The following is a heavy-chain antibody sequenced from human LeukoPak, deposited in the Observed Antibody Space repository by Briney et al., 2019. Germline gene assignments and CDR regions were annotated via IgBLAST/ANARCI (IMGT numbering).Heavy chain of an antibody. CDR1: GFTFSSFW. J-gene: IGHJ5*02. Sequence: GGSLRLSCAASGFTFSSFWMHWVRQAPGKGLVWVSRIKSDGTSTSYADSVKGRFIISRDNAKSMLYLQMNSLRVEDTAMYYCAKSDWFDPWGQGTLVTVSS. CDR2: IKSDGTST. V-gene: IGHV3-74*01. CDR3: AKSDWFDP.